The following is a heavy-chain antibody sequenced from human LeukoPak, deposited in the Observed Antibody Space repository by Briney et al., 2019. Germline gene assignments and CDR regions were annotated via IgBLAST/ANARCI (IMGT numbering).Heavy chain of an antibody. D-gene: IGHD5-18*01. CDR2: VFYTGST. CDR1: VGSIGRHY. V-gene: IGHV4-59*11. J-gene: IGHJ6*03. CDR3: AREPGGARGYSYGYGYYYYMDV. Sequence: PSETLSLTCTVSVGSIGRHYWSWIRQPPGKGLEGMGYVFYTGSTNYNPPLKSRVTISVDASRNQFSLKLSSVTAADTAVYYCAREPGGARGYSYGYGYYYYMDVWGKGTTVTVSS.